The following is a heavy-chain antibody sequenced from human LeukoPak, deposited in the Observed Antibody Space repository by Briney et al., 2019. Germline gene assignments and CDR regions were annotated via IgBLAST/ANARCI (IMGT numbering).Heavy chain of an antibody. D-gene: IGHD3-10*01. CDR1: GYTFTGYY. CDR3: ARADEVLLWFGDLDY. V-gene: IGHV1-2*06. CDR2: TNPNSGGT. J-gene: IGHJ4*02. Sequence: ASVKVSCKASGYTFTGYYMHWVRQAPGQGLEWMGRTNPNSGGTNYAQKFQGRVTMTRDTSISTAYMELSRLRSDDTAVYYCARADEVLLWFGDLDYWGQGTLVTVSS.